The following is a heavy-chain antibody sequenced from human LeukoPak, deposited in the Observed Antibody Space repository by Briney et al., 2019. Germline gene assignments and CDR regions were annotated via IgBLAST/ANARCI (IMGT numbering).Heavy chain of an antibody. J-gene: IGHJ5*02. CDR2: ISGSGGSI. V-gene: IGHV3-23*01. CDR3: ARVGSSISRHWFDP. Sequence: GGSLRLSCTASGFTFSSYAMTWVRQAPGKGLEWVSGISGSGGSIDYADSVKGRFTIDRDNSKNTLHLQMNSLRAEDTAVYYCARVGSSISRHWFDPWGQGTLVTVSS. CDR1: GFTFSSYA. D-gene: IGHD6-13*01.